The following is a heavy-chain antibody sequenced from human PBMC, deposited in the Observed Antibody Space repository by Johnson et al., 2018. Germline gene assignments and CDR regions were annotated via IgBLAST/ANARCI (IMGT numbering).Heavy chain of an antibody. D-gene: IGHD4-23*01. J-gene: IGHJ3*02. V-gene: IGHV3-9*01. CDR2: ISWNSDSI. CDR1: GFTFDDYA. CDR3: AKDPHYGWNSGAFDI. Sequence: VQLVQSGGGLVQPGRSLRLSCAASGFTFDDYAMHWVRQAPGKGLEWVSGISWNSDSIGYADSVKGRFTISRDNAKNSLYLQMNSLSAADTALYYCAKDPHYGWNSGAFDIWGQGTMVTVSS.